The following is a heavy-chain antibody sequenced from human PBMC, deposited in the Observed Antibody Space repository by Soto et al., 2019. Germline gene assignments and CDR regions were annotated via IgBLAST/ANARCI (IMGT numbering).Heavy chain of an antibody. CDR1: GYTFTGYY. Sequence: ASVKVSCKASGYTFTGYYMHWVRQAPGQGLEWMGWINPNSGGTNYAQKFQGWVTMTRDTSISTAYMELSRLRSNDTAVYYCARVRSSSWYYFDYWGQGTLVTVSS. J-gene: IGHJ4*02. D-gene: IGHD6-13*01. V-gene: IGHV1-2*04. CDR3: ARVRSSSWYYFDY. CDR2: INPNSGGT.